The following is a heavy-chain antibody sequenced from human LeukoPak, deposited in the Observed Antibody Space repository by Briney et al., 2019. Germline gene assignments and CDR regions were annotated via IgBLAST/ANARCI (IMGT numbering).Heavy chain of an antibody. J-gene: IGHJ3*02. V-gene: IGHV3-7*01. D-gene: IGHD3-22*01. CDR2: IKQDGSEK. Sequence: GGSLRLSCAASGFTFSSYAMSWVRQAPGKGLEWVANIKQDGSEKYYVGSVKGRFTISRDNAKNSLYLQMNSLRAEDTAVYYCARDRDSSGYYTDAFDIWGQGTMVTVSS. CDR1: GFTFSSYA. CDR3: ARDRDSSGYYTDAFDI.